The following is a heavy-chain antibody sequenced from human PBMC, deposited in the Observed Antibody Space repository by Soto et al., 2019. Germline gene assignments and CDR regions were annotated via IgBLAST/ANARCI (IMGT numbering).Heavy chain of an antibody. V-gene: IGHV1-18*01. J-gene: IGHJ4*02. D-gene: IGHD3-16*01. CDR2: ISAYNGNT. CDR3: ARDHAYSAYWAFDY. Sequence: ASVKVSCKASGYTFTSYGISWVRQAPGQGLEWMGWISAYNGNTNYAQKLQGRVTMTTDTSTSTAYMELRSLRSDDTAVYHCARDHAYSAYWAFDYWGQGALVTVSS. CDR1: GYTFTSYG.